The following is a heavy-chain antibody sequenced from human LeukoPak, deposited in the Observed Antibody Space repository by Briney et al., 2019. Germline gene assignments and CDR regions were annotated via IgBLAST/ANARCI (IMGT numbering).Heavy chain of an antibody. CDR2: IYYSGSI. D-gene: IGHD3-3*01. Sequence: PSETLSLTCTVSGGSISSSSYYWGWIRQPPGKGLEWIGSIYYSGSIYYNPSLKSRVTISVDTSKNQFSLKLSSVTAADTAVYYCARGPARYYDFWSGYSYYMDVWGKGTTVTVSS. J-gene: IGHJ6*03. V-gene: IGHV4-39*01. CDR3: ARGPARYYDFWSGYSYYMDV. CDR1: GGSISSSSYY.